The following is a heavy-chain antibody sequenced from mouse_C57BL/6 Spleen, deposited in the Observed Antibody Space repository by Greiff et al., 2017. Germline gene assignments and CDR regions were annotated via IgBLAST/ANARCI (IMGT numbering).Heavy chain of an antibody. J-gene: IGHJ2*01. Sequence: DVQLVESGGGLVQLGGSLSLSCAASGFTFTDYYMSWVRQPPGKALEWLGFIRNKANGYTTEYSASVKGRFTISRDNSQSILYLQMNALRAEDSATYYCARYITGYFDYWGQGTTLTVSS. CDR1: GFTFTDYY. V-gene: IGHV7-3*01. CDR3: ARYITGYFDY. CDR2: IRNKANGYTT. D-gene: IGHD4-1*01.